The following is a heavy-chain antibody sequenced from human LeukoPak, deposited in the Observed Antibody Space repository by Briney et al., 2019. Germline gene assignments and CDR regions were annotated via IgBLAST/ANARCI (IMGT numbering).Heavy chain of an antibody. J-gene: IGHJ6*03. CDR2: IKQDGSEK. V-gene: IGHV3-7*01. CDR1: GFTFSSYR. CDR3: ARENSSSVGYYYYYYMDV. D-gene: IGHD6-6*01. Sequence: GGSLRLSCAASGFTFSSYRMSWVRQAPGKGLEWVANIKQDGSEKYYVNSVKGRFTISRDNAKNSLYLQMNSLRAEDTAVYYCARENSSSVGYYYYYYMDVWGKGTTVTVSS.